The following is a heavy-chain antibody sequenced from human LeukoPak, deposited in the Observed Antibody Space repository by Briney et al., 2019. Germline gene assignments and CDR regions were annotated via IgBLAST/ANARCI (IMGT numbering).Heavy chain of an antibody. CDR2: ISIDGGDT. V-gene: IGHV3-74*01. Sequence: PGGSLRLSCAASGFTLSGNWMNWVRQAPGKGLVWVSRISIDGGDTVYADSVKGRFTVSRDNAKDTLYLQMNSLRVEDTAVYYCARGPYYAAGSFDYWGQGTLVTVSS. J-gene: IGHJ4*02. D-gene: IGHD3-10*01. CDR1: GFTLSGNW. CDR3: ARGPYYAAGSFDY.